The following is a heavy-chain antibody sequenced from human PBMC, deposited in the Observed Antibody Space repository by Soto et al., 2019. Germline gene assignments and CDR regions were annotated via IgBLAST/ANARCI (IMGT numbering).Heavy chain of an antibody. CDR2: ISYDGSNK. CDR1: GFTFSSYG. D-gene: IGHD5-12*01. CDR3: AKDWSYSGYDDIDY. V-gene: IGHV3-30*18. J-gene: IGHJ4*02. Sequence: QVQLVESGGGVVQPGRSLRLSCAASGFTFSSYGMHWVRQAPGKGLEWVAVISYDGSNKYYADSVKGRFTISRDNSKNTLYLQMKSLRAEDTAVYYCAKDWSYSGYDDIDYWGQGTLVTVSS.